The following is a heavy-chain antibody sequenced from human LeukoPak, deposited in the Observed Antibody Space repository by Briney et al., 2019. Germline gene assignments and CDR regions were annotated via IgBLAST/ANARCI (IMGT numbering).Heavy chain of an antibody. V-gene: IGHV4-38-2*02. J-gene: IGHJ4*02. CDR1: GYSISSGYY. CDR2: IYHSGST. D-gene: IGHD6-19*01. Sequence: SETLSLTCTVSGYSISSGYYWGWIRQPPGKGLEWIGSIYHSGSTYYNPSLKSRVTISVDTSKNQFSLKLSSVTAADTAVYYCASFIAVAGHDYWGQGTLVTVPS. CDR3: ASFIAVAGHDY.